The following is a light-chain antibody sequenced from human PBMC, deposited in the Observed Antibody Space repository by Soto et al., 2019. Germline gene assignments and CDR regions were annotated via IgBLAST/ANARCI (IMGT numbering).Light chain of an antibody. J-gene: IGKJ5*01. V-gene: IGKV3-11*01. CDR2: YAS. CDR1: QSVTNT. CDR3: QQRQYWPPIT. Sequence: IVRTHSPATLSVSPGERVTMSCRASQSVTNTLAWYQHKPGQAPRLLISYASRGATGIPSRFSGSGSGTDFTLTISSLEPEDCAIYYCQQRQYWPPITFGQGTRLEIK.